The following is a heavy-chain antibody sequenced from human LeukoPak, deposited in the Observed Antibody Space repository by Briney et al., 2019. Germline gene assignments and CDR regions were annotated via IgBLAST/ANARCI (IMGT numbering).Heavy chain of an antibody. J-gene: IGHJ5*02. CDR2: IKGDGSEK. V-gene: IGHV3-7*01. Sequence: GGSLRLSCAVSGFSITNHWMTWVRQAPGKGLEWVANIKGDGSEKYYVDSVKGRFTISRDNDKNYLYLQMNSLRDEDTAVYYCVRQAGVSWGQGTLVTVS. CDR3: VRQAGVS. D-gene: IGHD6-19*01. CDR1: GFSITNHW.